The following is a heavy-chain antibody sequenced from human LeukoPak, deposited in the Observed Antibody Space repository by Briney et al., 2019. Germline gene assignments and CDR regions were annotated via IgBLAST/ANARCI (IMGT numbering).Heavy chain of an antibody. V-gene: IGHV4-59*01. CDR1: GGSLSSYY. J-gene: IGHJ3*02. Sequence: SETLSLACTVSGGSLSSYYWSWIRQPPGKGLEWIGYIYYSGSTNYNPSLESRVTISVDTSKNQFSLKLSSVTAADTAVYYCARDRKGGAFDIWGQGTMVTVSS. CDR2: IYYSGST. CDR3: ARDRKGGAFDI. D-gene: IGHD3-16*01.